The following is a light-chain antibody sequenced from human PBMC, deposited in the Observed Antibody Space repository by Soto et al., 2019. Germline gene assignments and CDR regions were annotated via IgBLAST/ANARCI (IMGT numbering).Light chain of an antibody. J-gene: IGLJ1*01. CDR3: SSYTASSARV. CDR2: EVF. V-gene: IGLV2-14*01. CDR1: SSDVGAYNR. Sequence: QSALTQPPSASGSPGQSVTISCTGTSSDVGAYNRVSWYQQHPGKAPRLLIYEVFNRPSGVSDRFSGSKSANTASLTISGLQADDEADYYCSSYTASSARVFGPGTKLTVL.